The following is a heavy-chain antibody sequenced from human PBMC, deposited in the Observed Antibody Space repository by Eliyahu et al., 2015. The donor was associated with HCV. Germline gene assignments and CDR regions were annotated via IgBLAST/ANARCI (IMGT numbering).Heavy chain of an antibody. V-gene: IGHV3-33*01. CDR3: ARAMGWELHAFDI. Sequence: QVQLVESGGGVVQPGRSLRLSCAASGFTFSTYGMHWVRQAPGKGLEWVAVIWYDGSNTYYADSVKGRFTISRDNSKNTLYLQMNNLRAEDTAVYYCARAMGWELHAFDIWGQGTMVTVSS. D-gene: IGHD1-26*01. J-gene: IGHJ3*02. CDR1: GFTFSTYG. CDR2: IWYDGSNT.